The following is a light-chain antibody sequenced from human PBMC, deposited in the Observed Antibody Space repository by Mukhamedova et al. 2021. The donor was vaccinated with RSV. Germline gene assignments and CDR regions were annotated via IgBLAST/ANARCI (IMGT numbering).Light chain of an antibody. V-gene: IGKV1-NL1*01. J-gene: IGKJ4*01. CDR2: AAS. Sequence: WYQRRVHGKAPKLLVFAASRLESGVPSRFSGSGSGTDYTLTISGLQPEDFATFYCQQYYSIPLTFGRGTKVEIK. CDR3: QQYYSIPLT.